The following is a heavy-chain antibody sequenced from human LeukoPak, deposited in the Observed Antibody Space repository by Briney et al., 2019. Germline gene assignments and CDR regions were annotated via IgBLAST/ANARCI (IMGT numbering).Heavy chain of an antibody. CDR1: GFTFSSYA. CDR2: ISGSGGST. D-gene: IGHD3-22*01. Sequence: GGSLRLSCAASGFTFSSYAMSWVRQAPGKGLEWVSAISGSGGSTYYADSVKGRFTISRDNSKNTLYLQMNSLRAEDTAVYYCAKLYDSSGYYYPNDYWGQGTLVTVSS. CDR3: AKLYDSSGYYYPNDY. V-gene: IGHV3-23*01. J-gene: IGHJ4*02.